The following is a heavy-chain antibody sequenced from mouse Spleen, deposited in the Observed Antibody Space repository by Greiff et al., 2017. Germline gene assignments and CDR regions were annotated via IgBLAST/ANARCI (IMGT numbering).Heavy chain of an antibody. Sequence: QVQLKESGPGLVQPSQSLSITCTVSGFSLTSYGVHWVRQSPGKGLEWLGVIWSGGSTDYNAAFISRLSISKDNSKSKVFFKMNSLQADDTAIYYCARNKYGNYGFAYWGQGTLVTVSA. CDR1: GFSLTSYG. D-gene: IGHD2-10*02. CDR3: ARNKYGNYGFAY. V-gene: IGHV2-2*01. J-gene: IGHJ3*01. CDR2: IWSGGST.